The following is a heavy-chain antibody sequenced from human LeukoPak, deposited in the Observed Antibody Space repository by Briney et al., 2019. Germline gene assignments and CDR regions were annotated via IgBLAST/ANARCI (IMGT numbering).Heavy chain of an antibody. V-gene: IGHV1-2*02. J-gene: IGHJ3*01. D-gene: IGHD2-8*02. CDR3: ARAGDENTGRYDSLHF. CDR2: INPKSGAT. Sequence: ASVRVSCKASGYTFDENHIHWVRQAPGQGPEWMGWINPKSGATDSAQQFQGRLTMTRDTSIGTASMDLSGLRLDDTGIYYCARAGDENTGRYDSLHFWGQGTMVTVSS. CDR1: GYTFDENH.